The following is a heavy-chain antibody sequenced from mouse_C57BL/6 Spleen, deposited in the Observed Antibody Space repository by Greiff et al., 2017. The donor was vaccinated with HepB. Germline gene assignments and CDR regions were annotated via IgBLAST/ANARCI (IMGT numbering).Heavy chain of an antibody. Sequence: QVQLQQPGAELVRPGASVKLSCKASGYTFTSYWMHWVKQRPGQGLEWIGVIDPSDSYTNYNQKFKGKATLTVDTSSSTAYMQLSSLTSEDSAVYYCAREGGYEDYFDYWGQGTTLTVSS. J-gene: IGHJ2*01. CDR1: GYTFTSYW. V-gene: IGHV1-59*01. CDR2: IDPSDSYT. D-gene: IGHD2-10*02. CDR3: AREGGYEDYFDY.